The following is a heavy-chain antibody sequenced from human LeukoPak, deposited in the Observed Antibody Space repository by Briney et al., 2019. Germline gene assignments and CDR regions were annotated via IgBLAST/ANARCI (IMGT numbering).Heavy chain of an antibody. D-gene: IGHD2-21*02. Sequence: GSSVKVSCKASGGTFSSYAISWVRQAPGQGLEWMGRIIPIFGTANYAQKFQGRVTITTDESTSTAYMELSSLRSEDTAVYYCASSPLYCGGDCYAEPKVDYWGQGTLVTVSS. CDR1: GGTFSSYA. V-gene: IGHV1-69*05. CDR2: IIPIFGTA. J-gene: IGHJ4*02. CDR3: ASSPLYCGGDCYAEPKVDY.